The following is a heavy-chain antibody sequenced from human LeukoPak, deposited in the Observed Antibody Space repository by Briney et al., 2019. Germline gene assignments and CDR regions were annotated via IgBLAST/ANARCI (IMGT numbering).Heavy chain of an antibody. CDR1: GFTFSSYA. V-gene: IGHV3-30-3*01. Sequence: GRSLRLSCAASGFTFSSYAMHWVRQAPGKGLEWVAVISYDGSNKYYADSVKGRFTISRDNSKNTLYLQMNSLRAEDTAVYYCARDGLLLRYFDWLGRFDPWGQGTLVTVSS. D-gene: IGHD3-9*01. J-gene: IGHJ5*02. CDR3: ARDGLLLRYFDWLGRFDP. CDR2: ISYDGSNK.